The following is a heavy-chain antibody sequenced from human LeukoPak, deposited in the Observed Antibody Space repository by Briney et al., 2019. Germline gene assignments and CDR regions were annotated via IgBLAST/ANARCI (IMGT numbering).Heavy chain of an antibody. CDR1: GGSISSYY. CDR2: IYYSGST. CDR3: ARSRQWHYYYMDV. D-gene: IGHD6-19*01. V-gene: IGHV4-59*01. J-gene: IGHJ6*03. Sequence: SETLSLTCTVSGGSISSYYWNWIRQPPGKGLEWIGYIYYSGSTNYNPSLKSRVTISVDTSKNQFSLKLSSVTAADTAVYYCARSRQWHYYYMDVWGKGTTVTVSS.